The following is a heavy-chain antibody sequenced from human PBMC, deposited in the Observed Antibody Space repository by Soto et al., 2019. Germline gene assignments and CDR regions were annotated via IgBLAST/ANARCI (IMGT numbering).Heavy chain of an antibody. CDR1: GYTFTDYY. CDR3: ARDGVEMATITDY. CDR2: INPNSGGT. Sequence: QVQLVQSGAAVKKPGASVKVSCKASGYTFTDYYVHWVRQAPGQGLEWMGWINPNSGGTKSAQKFQGRVTMTTDTSTSTAYMELRSLRSDDTAVYYCARDGVEMATITDYWGQGTLVTVSS. V-gene: IGHV1-2*02. J-gene: IGHJ4*02. D-gene: IGHD5-12*01.